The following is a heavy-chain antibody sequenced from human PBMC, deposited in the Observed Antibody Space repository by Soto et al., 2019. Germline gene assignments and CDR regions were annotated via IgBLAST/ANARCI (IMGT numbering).Heavy chain of an antibody. V-gene: IGHV3-64D*08. J-gene: IGHJ4*02. CDR3: VKDPRVGYYYDSKAPTFDY. D-gene: IGHD3-22*01. CDR2: ISSNGGST. Sequence: GGSLRLSCSASGFTFSSYAMHWVRQAPGKGLEYVSAISSNGGSTYYADSVKGRFTISRDNSKNPLYLQMSSLRAEDTAVYYCVKDPRVGYYYDSKAPTFDYWGQGTLVTVSS. CDR1: GFTFSSYA.